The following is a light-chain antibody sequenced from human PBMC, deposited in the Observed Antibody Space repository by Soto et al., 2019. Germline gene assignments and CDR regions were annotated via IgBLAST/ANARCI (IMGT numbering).Light chain of an antibody. CDR3: LLVYSGNVV. Sequence: QAVVTQEPSLTVSPGGTVTLTCSSNTGAVTSGHYPYWIQQKPGQAPRTLIYDTVRKHSWTPARFSASLLGGKAALTLSGAQPEDEADYYCLLVYSGNVVFGGGTKVTVL. CDR2: DTV. V-gene: IGLV7-46*01. J-gene: IGLJ2*01. CDR1: TGAVTSGHY.